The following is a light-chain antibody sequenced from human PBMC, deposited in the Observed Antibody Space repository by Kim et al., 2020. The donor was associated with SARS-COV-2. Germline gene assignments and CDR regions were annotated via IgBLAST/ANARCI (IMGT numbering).Light chain of an antibody. CDR3: QQYSSSPPGYT. Sequence: EIVLTQSPGTLSLSPGERATLSCRASQSVSSSYLAWYQQKPGQAPRLLIYVASSRATGIPDRFSGSGSGTDFTLTISRLEPEDFAVYYCQQYSSSPPGYTFGQGTKLEI. V-gene: IGKV3-20*01. CDR1: QSVSSSY. J-gene: IGKJ2*01. CDR2: VAS.